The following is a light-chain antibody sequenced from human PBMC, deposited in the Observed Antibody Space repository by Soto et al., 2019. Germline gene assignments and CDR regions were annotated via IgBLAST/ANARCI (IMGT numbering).Light chain of an antibody. J-gene: IGLJ2*01. CDR2: EAT. CDR3: SKERANTHVV. V-gene: IGLV2-23*01. Sequence: QTVVTQPASVSGSPGQSITISCTGTSSDVGSYDLVSWYQQHPGKAPKLVIYEATQRASGISDRFSGSESGNTASLTISGLQAEDEADYYCSKERANTHVVFGGGTKVTVL. CDR1: SSDVGSYDL.